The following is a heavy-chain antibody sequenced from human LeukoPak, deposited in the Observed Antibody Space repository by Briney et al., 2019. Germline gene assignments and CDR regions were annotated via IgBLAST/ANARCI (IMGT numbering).Heavy chain of an antibody. Sequence: ASVKVSCKSSGYTFTSYAMNWVRQAPGQGLEWMGWISAYNGNTNYAQKLQGRVTMTTDTSTSTAYMELRSLRSDDTAVYYCARVGRGGGSCYDLDYWDQGTLVTVSS. CDR3: ARVGRGGGSCYDLDY. D-gene: IGHD2-15*01. CDR2: ISAYNGNT. J-gene: IGHJ4*02. V-gene: IGHV1-18*01. CDR1: GYTFTSYA.